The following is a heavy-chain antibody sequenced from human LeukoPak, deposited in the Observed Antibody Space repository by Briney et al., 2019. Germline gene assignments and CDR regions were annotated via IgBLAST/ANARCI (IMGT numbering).Heavy chain of an antibody. J-gene: IGHJ5*02. CDR2: IYAGGST. V-gene: IGHV3-23*03. Sequence: GGSLILSCAASGFSFSSYAMSWVRQAPGKGLEWVSVIYAGGSTYYADSVKDRFAFSRDNSKNTLYLQMNSLRAEDTAVYYCARGFNRGFDPWGQGTLVTVSS. CDR1: GFSFSSYA. D-gene: IGHD1-14*01. CDR3: ARGFNRGFDP.